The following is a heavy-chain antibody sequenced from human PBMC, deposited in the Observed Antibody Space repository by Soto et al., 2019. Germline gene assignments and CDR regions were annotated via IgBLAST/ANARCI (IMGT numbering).Heavy chain of an antibody. Sequence: QAQLVQSGAEVKKPGASVKVSCKASGYSFSSYGITWVRQAPGQGLEWLVRISPYNDDTKYAQRLQGRVTMIKDTSTRTAYIDISGLRSDDTAIYYYARGGYYDSSCARNYLYYGMDVWGQGTTVTVSS. CDR3: ARGGYYDSSCARNYLYYGMDV. D-gene: IGHD3-22*01. CDR2: ISPYNDDT. J-gene: IGHJ6*02. V-gene: IGHV1-18*01. CDR1: GYSFSSYG.